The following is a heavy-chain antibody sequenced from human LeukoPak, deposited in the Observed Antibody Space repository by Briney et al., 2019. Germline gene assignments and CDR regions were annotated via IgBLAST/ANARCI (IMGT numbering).Heavy chain of an antibody. CDR3: AKGLLRDYVWGSYYFDY. D-gene: IGHD3-16*01. CDR1: GFTFSSYW. CDR2: IKQDGSEK. J-gene: IGHJ4*02. V-gene: IGHV3-7*03. Sequence: GGSLRLSCAASGFTFSSYWMSWVRQAPGKGLEWVANIKQDGSEKYYVDSVKARFTISRDNGKNSLYLQMNSLRAEDTAVYYCAKGLLRDYVWGSYYFDYWGQGTLVTVSS.